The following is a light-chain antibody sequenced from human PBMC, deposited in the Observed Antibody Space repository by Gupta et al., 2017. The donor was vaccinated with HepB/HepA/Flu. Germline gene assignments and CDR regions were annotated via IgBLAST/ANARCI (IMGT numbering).Light chain of an antibody. V-gene: IGLV3-21*04. J-gene: IGLJ1*01. Sequence: SYVLTQPPSVSVAPGKTARITCGGNNTGSKSVHWYQQKPGQAPVLVIYYDSNRPSGSPERFSGSNSGNTATLTISRVDAGDEADYYCQVWDSSSDHPYAFGTGTKVTVL. CDR2: YDS. CDR1: NTGSKS. CDR3: QVWDSSSDHPYA.